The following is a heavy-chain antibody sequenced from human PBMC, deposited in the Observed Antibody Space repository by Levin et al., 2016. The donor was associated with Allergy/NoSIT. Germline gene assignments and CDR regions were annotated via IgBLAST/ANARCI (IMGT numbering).Heavy chain of an antibody. CDR1: GFAFSSYS. CDR2: ISSSSTYI. Sequence: GESLKISCAASGFAFSSYSMNWVRQAPGKGLEWVSSISSSSTYIYYADSVKGRFTISRDNAKNSLYLQMNSLRAEDTAVYYCTSEWEDDYYYYGMDVWGQGTTVTVSS. J-gene: IGHJ6*02. V-gene: IGHV3-21*01. D-gene: IGHD1-26*01. CDR3: TSEWEDDYYYYGMDV.